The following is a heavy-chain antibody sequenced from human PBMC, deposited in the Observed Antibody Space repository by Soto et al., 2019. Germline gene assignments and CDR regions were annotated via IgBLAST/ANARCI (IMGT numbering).Heavy chain of an antibody. J-gene: IGHJ6*02. Sequence: GGSLRLSCAASGFTFNNYGMHWFRQSPGKVLEWVALMSYDRGNKYYADSVKGRFTISRDNSKNTLYLQMNSLRAEDTALYYCAKAVGYCSSSTCSPYYNSYGMDVWGQGTTVTLSS. D-gene: IGHD2-2*01. CDR3: AKAVGYCSSSTCSPYYNSYGMDV. CDR2: MSYDRGNK. V-gene: IGHV3-30*18. CDR1: GFTFNNYG.